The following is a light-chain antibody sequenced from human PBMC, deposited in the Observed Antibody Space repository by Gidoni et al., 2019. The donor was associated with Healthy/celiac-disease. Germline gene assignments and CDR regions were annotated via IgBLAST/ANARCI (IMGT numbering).Light chain of an antibody. Sequence: EIVLTQSPGTLSLSPGERATLSCRASQSVSSSYLAWYQQKPGQAPRLLIYGASSRATGIPDRFSGSGSGTDFTLTISSLEPEDFAVYYFQQYGSSPRTFGQGTKVEIQ. J-gene: IGKJ1*01. CDR2: GAS. V-gene: IGKV3-20*01. CDR1: QSVSSSY. CDR3: QQYGSSPRT.